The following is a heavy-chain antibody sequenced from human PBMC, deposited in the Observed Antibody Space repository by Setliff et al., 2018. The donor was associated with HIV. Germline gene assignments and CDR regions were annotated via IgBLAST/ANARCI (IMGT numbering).Heavy chain of an antibody. CDR3: AKDRTGTGTTLHV. Sequence: GASVKVSCKASGYTFTGYFVHWVRQAPGQGLEWMGRINPKSGGTNYVQKFQGRVTMTRDTSINTAHLELSRLRSDDTAVYYCAKDRTGTGTTLHVWGKGTTVTVSS. CDR1: GYTFTGYF. CDR2: INPKSGGT. D-gene: IGHD1-7*01. V-gene: IGHV1-2*06. J-gene: IGHJ6*04.